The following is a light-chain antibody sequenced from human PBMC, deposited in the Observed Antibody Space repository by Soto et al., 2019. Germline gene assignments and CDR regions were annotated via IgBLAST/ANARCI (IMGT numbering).Light chain of an antibody. CDR2: AAS. CDR1: QSINNRY. CDR3: KQFGSSPGFT. Sequence: EIVLTQSPGTLSLSPGERATLSCRASQSINNRYLAWYQQKPGQAPRLLIYAASSRATGIPDRFSGSGSGTDFTRTISRLETEDFAVYYCKQFGSSPGFTFGSGTKVDIK. V-gene: IGKV3-20*01. J-gene: IGKJ3*01.